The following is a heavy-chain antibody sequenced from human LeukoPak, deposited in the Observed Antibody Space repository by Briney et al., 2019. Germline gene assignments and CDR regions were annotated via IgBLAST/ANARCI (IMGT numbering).Heavy chain of an antibody. J-gene: IGHJ4*02. V-gene: IGHV3-48*01. Sequence: GGSLRLSCAASGFTFNTYTMNWVRQAPGKGLEWVSYISGSSGIIDYADSVRGRFTISRDNAKNSLYLQMNSLRAEDTAVYYCARDFGDYGDNFDYWGQGTLVTVSS. CDR2: ISGSSGII. CDR3: ARDFGDYGDNFDY. D-gene: IGHD4-17*01. CDR1: GFTFNTYT.